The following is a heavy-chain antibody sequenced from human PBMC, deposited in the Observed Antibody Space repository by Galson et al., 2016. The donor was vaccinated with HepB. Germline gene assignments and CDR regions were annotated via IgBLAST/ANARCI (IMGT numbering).Heavy chain of an antibody. CDR3: ARVWSAFDY. J-gene: IGHJ4*02. CDR1: GFTFSNYW. Sequence: SLRLSCAASGFTFSNYWMTWVRQAPGKGLEWVANINQDGSDKLYVDSVEGRFTVSRDNAKNSLYLQMSSLRAEDTAVYYCARVWSAFDYWGQGTLVTVSS. V-gene: IGHV3-7*03. D-gene: IGHD3/OR15-3a*01. CDR2: INQDGSDK.